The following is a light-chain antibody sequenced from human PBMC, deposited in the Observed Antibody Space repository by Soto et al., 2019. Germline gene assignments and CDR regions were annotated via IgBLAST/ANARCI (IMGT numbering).Light chain of an antibody. CDR2: EVT. CDR3: SSYTSSSTLV. Sequence: QSALTQPASVSGSPGQSITISCAGTRSDIGLYNYVSWYHQPPGEAPQLLIYEVTNRPSGVSHRFSGSKAGNTASLTISGLQGEDEGDYYCSSYTSSSTLVFGTGTKLTVL. J-gene: IGLJ1*01. V-gene: IGLV2-14*01. CDR1: RSDIGLYNY.